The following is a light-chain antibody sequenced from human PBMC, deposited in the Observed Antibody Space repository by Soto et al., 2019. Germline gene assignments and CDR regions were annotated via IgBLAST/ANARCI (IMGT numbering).Light chain of an antibody. CDR1: SSDFGGYNY. CDR3: SSYAGSSNV. V-gene: IGLV2-8*01. CDR2: EVN. J-gene: IGLJ1*01. Sequence: HSSLTQPPSASGSPGQSVAISCTGTSSDFGGYNYVSWYQQHPGKAPKLMIYEVNKRPSGVPDRFSGSKSGNTASLTVSGLQAEDEADYYCSSYAGSSNVFGTGTKVTVL.